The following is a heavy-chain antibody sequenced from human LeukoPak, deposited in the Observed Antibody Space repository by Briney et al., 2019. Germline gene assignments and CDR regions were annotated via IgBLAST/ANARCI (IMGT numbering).Heavy chain of an antibody. CDR1: GGSFSGYY. CDR2: INHSGST. Sequence: PSETLSLTCAVYGGSFSGYYWSWIRQPPGKGLEWIGEINHSGSTNYNPSLKSRVTISVDTSKNQFSLKLSSVTAADTAVYYCARHSHYDYVWGSYRHGFDYWGQGTLVTVSS. V-gene: IGHV4-34*01. D-gene: IGHD3-16*02. CDR3: ARHSHYDYVWGSYRHGFDY. J-gene: IGHJ4*02.